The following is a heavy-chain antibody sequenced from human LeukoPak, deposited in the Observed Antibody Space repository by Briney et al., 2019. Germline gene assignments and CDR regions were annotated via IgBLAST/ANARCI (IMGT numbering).Heavy chain of an antibody. D-gene: IGHD6-13*01. CDR1: GFTFSSYA. CDR2: ISGSGGST. V-gene: IGHV3-23*01. CDR3: ATEQQPDLDFEC. J-gene: IGHJ4*02. Sequence: GVSLRLSCAASGFTFSSYAMSWVRQAPGKGLEWVSAISGSGGSTYYVDSVKGRFTISRDNSKNTLYLQMNSLRAEDTAVYYCATEQQPDLDFECWGQGTLVTVSS.